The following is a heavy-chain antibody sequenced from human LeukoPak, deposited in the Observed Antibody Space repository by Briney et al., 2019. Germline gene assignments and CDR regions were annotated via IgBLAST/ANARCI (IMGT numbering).Heavy chain of an antibody. CDR1: GGSIRSSNSF. D-gene: IGHD6-25*01. CDR3: ARATAAPSSYFFDH. Sequence: PSETLSLNCSVPGGSIRSSNSFWGWIRQPPGERLEWIATIYYNGNTYYNPSLQSRVTISVDTSTNQFSLKLNSVIAADTAVYYCARATAAPSSYFFDHWGQGTLVTVSS. V-gene: IGHV4-39*07. J-gene: IGHJ4*02. CDR2: IYYNGNT.